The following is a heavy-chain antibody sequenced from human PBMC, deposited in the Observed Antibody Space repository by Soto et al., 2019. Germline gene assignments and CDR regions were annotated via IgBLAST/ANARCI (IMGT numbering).Heavy chain of an antibody. Sequence: SETLSLTCTVSGGSISSYYWSWIRQPAGKGLEWIGRIYTSGSTNYNPSLKSRVTMSVDTSKNQFSLKLSSVTAADTAVYYCARDGPAVAGTWVYYYYGMDVWGQGTKGTVSS. CDR3: ARDGPAVAGTWVYYYYGMDV. CDR1: GGSISSYY. V-gene: IGHV4-4*07. D-gene: IGHD6-19*01. J-gene: IGHJ6*02. CDR2: IYTSGST.